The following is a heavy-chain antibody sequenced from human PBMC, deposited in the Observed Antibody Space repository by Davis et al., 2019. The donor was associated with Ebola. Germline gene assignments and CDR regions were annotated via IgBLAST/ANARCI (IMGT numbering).Heavy chain of an antibody. CDR2: INPNSGGT. Sequence: ASVKVSCKASGYTFSGCYMHWVRQAPGQGLEWMGWINPNSGGTKYAQKFQGRVTMTRDTSVSTAYMELTWLRSDDTAVYYCARDSSIGAAYFDSWGQGTLVTVSS. CDR3: ARDSSIGAAYFDS. D-gene: IGHD6-13*01. V-gene: IGHV1-2*02. J-gene: IGHJ4*02. CDR1: GYTFSGCY.